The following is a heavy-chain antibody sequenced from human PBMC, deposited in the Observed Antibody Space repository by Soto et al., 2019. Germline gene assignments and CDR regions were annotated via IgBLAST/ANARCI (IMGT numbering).Heavy chain of an antibody. V-gene: IGHV3-30-3*01. D-gene: IGHD3-22*01. J-gene: IGHJ4*02. CDR1: GFTFSSYA. Sequence: GGSLRLSSVAAGFTFSSYAIHWVRQDTGKGLEWVAIISYDGSNKHYADSVKGRFTISRDNSKNTLYLQMNSLRAADTAVYYCARRTYYFDSSGYCIDYWGQGTLVTVSS. CDR3: ARRTYYFDSSGYCIDY. CDR2: ISYDGSNK.